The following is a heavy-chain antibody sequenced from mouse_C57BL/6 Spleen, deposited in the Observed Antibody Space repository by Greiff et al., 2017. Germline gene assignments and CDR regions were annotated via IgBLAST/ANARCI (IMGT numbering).Heavy chain of an antibody. Sequence: QVQLKQSGAELVRPGASVKMSCKASGYTFTSYWITWVKQRPGQGLEWIGDIYPGSGSTNYNEKFKSKATLTVDTSSSTAYMQLSSLTSEDAAVYYCARLYDDYFDYWGQGTTLTVSS. CDR1: GYTFTSYW. J-gene: IGHJ2*01. D-gene: IGHD2-14*01. V-gene: IGHV1-55*01. CDR2: IYPGSGST. CDR3: ARLYDDYFDY.